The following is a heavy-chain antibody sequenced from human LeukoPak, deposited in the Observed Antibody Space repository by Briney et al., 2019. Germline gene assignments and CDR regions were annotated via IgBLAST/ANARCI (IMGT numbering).Heavy chain of an antibody. CDR2: ISYDGSNK. D-gene: IGHD6-19*01. Sequence: PGRSLRLSCAASGFTFSSYGMHWVRQAPGKGLEWVAVISYDGSNKYYANSVKGRFTISRDNSKNTLYLQMNSLRAEDTAVYYCARDLEVAGTGPFDYWGQGTLVTVSS. CDR1: GFTFSSYG. CDR3: ARDLEVAGTGPFDY. V-gene: IGHV3-30*03. J-gene: IGHJ4*02.